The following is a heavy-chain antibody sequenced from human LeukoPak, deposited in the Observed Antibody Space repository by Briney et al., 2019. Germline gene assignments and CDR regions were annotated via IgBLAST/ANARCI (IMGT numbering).Heavy chain of an antibody. CDR2: IYYSGST. J-gene: IGHJ4*02. D-gene: IGHD1-26*01. CDR3: ARRPRGGSYHYTFDF. V-gene: IGHV4-39*01. Sequence: SETLSLTCTVSGGSISSSSYYWGWIRQPPGKGLGWIGSIYYSGSTYYNPSLKSRVTISVDTSKNQFSLKLSSVTAADTAVYYCARRPRGGSYHYTFDFWGQGTLVTVSS. CDR1: GGSISSSSYY.